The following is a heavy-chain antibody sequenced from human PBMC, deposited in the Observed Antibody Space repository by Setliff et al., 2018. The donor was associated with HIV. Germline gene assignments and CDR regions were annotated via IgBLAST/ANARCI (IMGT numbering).Heavy chain of an antibody. CDR2: VSSCGTT. Sequence: SETLSLTCAVSGGSITNKYWSWIRQPPGKGLEWLGYVSSCGTTNYTPSLESRLTISVDTSKNQVSLRLSSLTAADTAVYFCARVVSRREDRGTWMKLWLAPYYMDVWGKGTTVTVSS. V-gene: IGHV4-59*01. CDR3: ARVVSRREDRGTWMKLWLAPYYMDV. J-gene: IGHJ6*03. D-gene: IGHD3-10*01. CDR1: GGSITNKY.